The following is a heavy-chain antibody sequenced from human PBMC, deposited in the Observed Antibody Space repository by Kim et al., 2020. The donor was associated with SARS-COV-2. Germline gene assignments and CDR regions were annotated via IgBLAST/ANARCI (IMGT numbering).Heavy chain of an antibody. CDR1: GGSISSSSYY. CDR3: ARLEPPDYDFWSGPPRDY. D-gene: IGHD3-3*01. V-gene: IGHV4-39*01. J-gene: IGHJ4*02. CDR2: IYYSGST. Sequence: SETLSLTCTVSGGSISSSSYYWGWIRQPPGKGLEWIGSIYYSGSTYYNPSLKRRVTITVDTSKNQFSLKLSSVTAAATAVYYCARLEPPDYDFWSGPPRDYWGQGTLVTVSS.